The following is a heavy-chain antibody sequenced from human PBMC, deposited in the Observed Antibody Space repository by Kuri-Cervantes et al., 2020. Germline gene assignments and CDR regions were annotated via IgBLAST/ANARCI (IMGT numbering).Heavy chain of an antibody. CDR1: GYTFTYRY. V-gene: IGHV1-8*02. D-gene: IGHD5-12*01. Sequence: ASVKVSCKASGYTFTYRYLHWVRQAPGQALEWMGWMNPNSGNTGYAQKFQGRVTMTRNTSISTAYMELSSLRSEDTAVYYCAAGYSGYDSHYYYYMDVWGKGTTVTVSS. CDR3: AAGYSGYDSHYYYYMDV. J-gene: IGHJ6*03. CDR2: MNPNSGNT.